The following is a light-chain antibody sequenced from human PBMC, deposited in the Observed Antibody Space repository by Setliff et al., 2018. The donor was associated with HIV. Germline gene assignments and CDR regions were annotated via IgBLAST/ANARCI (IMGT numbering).Light chain of an antibody. CDR1: RNDVGRYDL. J-gene: IGLJ1*01. V-gene: IGLV2-23*01. Sequence: QSALTQPASVSGSPGQSITISCSGTRNDVGRYDLVSWYQQHPGKAPKLMIYQASRRPSGVSNRFSASKSGNTASLTISGLQAEDEADYYCCSNTGSNTYVFGTGTKVT. CDR3: CSNTGSNTYV. CDR2: QAS.